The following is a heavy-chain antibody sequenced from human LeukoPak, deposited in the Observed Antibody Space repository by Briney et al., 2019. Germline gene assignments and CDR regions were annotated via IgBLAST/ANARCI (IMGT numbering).Heavy chain of an antibody. CDR1: GGSVSSGTYY. CDR2: TSYSGST. D-gene: IGHD2-15*01. J-gene: IGHJ3*02. Sequence: PSETLSLTCTVSGGSVSSGTYYWTWIRQPPGKGLEWIGYTSYSGSTNYNPSLKSRVTISVDTSKSQFSLNLSSVTAADTAVYYCARRGSGGRSFDIWGQGTMVTVSS. V-gene: IGHV4-61*01. CDR3: ARRGSGGRSFDI.